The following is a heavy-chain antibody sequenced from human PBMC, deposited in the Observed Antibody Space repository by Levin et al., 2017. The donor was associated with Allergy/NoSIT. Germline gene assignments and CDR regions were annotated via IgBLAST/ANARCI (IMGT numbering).Heavy chain of an antibody. J-gene: IGHJ4*02. V-gene: IGHV3-30-3*01. CDR2: ISYDGSNK. CDR1: GFTFSSYA. D-gene: IGHD6-13*01. Sequence: GGSLRLSCAASGFTFSSYAMHWVRQAPGKGLEWVAVISYDGSNKYYADSVKGRFTISRDNSKNTLYLQMNSLRAEDTAVYYCARDSLGIAAAGLDYWGQGTLVTVSS. CDR3: ARDSLGIAAAGLDY.